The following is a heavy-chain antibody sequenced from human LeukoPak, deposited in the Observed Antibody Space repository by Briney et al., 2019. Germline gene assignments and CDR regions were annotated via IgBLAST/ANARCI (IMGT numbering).Heavy chain of an antibody. D-gene: IGHD1-14*01. CDR2: ISSSSTYI. V-gene: IGHV3-21*01. Sequence: GGSLRLSCAASGFNINGYAMNWVRQAPGKGLEWVSSISSSSTYIYFADSVKGRFTISRDNAKNSLYLQMNGLRADDTAVYYCARGALGMSGRIVDAFDIWGQGTRVTVSS. J-gene: IGHJ3*02. CDR1: GFNINGYA. CDR3: ARGALGMSGRIVDAFDI.